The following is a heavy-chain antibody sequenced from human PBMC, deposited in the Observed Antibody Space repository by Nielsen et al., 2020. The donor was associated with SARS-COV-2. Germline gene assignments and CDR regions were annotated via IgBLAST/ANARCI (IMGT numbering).Heavy chain of an antibody. CDR1: GFTFDDYA. V-gene: IGHV3-9*01. CDR3: AKDRSVWDAFDI. J-gene: IGHJ3*02. CDR2: ISWNSGSI. Sequence: GGSLRLSCAASGFTFDDYAMHWVRQAPGKGLEWVSGISWNSGSIGYADSVKGRFTISRDNAKNSLYLQMNSLRAEDTALYYCAKDRSVWDAFDIWSQGTMVTVSS. D-gene: IGHD2-21*01.